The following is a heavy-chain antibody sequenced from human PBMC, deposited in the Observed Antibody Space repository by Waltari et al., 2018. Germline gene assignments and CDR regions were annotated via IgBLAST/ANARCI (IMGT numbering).Heavy chain of an antibody. CDR3: ARGLIAARRVGFDY. CDR1: GYTFTSYD. D-gene: IGHD6-13*01. Sequence: QVQLVQSGAEVKKPGASVKVSCKASGYTFTSYDINWVRKAHGQGLGWMGWMNPNSGNTGYAQKFQGRVTITRNTSISTAYMELSSLRSEDTAVYYCARGLIAARRVGFDYWGQGTLVTVSS. CDR2: MNPNSGNT. V-gene: IGHV1-8*03. J-gene: IGHJ4*02.